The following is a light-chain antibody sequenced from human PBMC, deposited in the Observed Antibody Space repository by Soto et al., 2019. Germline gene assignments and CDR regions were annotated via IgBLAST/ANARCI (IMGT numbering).Light chain of an antibody. J-gene: IGKJ5*01. Sequence: EIHMTQSPSSVSASVGDRVTITFRASQGISSWLAWYQQKQGKAPKXXXYAASSLQSGVPSRFSGSVSGTDGTLTISSLKTDDGAVYYCQQSNNWTITFGQGTRLEIK. V-gene: IGKV1-12*01. CDR3: QQSNNWTIT. CDR1: QGISSW. CDR2: AAS.